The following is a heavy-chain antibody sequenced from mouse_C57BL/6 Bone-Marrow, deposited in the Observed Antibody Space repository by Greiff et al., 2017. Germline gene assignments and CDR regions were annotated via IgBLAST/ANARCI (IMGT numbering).Heavy chain of an antibody. CDR3: ARDYYGPGAMDY. Sequence: VQLQQPGAELVRPGTSVKLSCKASGYTFTSYWMHWVKQRPGQGLEWIGVIDPSDSYTNYNQKFKGKATLTVDTSSSTAYMQLSSLTSEDSAVYYCARDYYGPGAMDYWGQGTSVTVSS. D-gene: IGHD2-1*01. V-gene: IGHV1-59*01. J-gene: IGHJ4*01. CDR1: GYTFTSYW. CDR2: IDPSDSYT.